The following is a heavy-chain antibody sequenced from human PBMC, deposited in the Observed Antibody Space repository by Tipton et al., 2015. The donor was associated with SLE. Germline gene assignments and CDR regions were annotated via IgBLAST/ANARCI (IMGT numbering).Heavy chain of an antibody. CDR3: ARGLIAARFDY. CDR2: IYTSGST. Sequence: TLSLTCTVSGGSISSGSYYWSWIRQPAGKGLEWIGRIYTSGSTNYNPSLKSRVTISVDTSKNQFSLKLSSVTAADMAVYYCARGLIAARFDYWGQGTLVTVSS. D-gene: IGHD6-6*01. CDR1: GGSISSGSYY. J-gene: IGHJ4*02. V-gene: IGHV4-61*02.